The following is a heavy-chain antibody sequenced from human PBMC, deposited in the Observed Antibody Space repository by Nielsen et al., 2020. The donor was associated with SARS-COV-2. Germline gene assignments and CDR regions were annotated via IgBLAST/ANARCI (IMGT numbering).Heavy chain of an antibody. CDR2: MDPSSGST. Sequence: ASVKVSCKASGYIITNYWIHWVRQAPGQGLEWMGIMDPSSGSTRYAQKLQGRVTMTRDTSTSTVYIEVSSLRSEDTAVYYCARAPSDYCGMDVWGQGTTVTVSS. V-gene: IGHV1-46*04. CDR1: GYIITNYW. J-gene: IGHJ6*02. CDR3: ARAPSDYCGMDV. D-gene: IGHD3-3*01.